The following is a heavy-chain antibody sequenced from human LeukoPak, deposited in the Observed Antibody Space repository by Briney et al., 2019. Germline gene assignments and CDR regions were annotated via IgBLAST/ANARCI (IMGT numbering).Heavy chain of an antibody. J-gene: IGHJ4*02. CDR3: ARAYNARYYDSY. D-gene: IGHD3-22*01. CDR1: GFTFSSYW. Sequence: GSLRLSCAASGFTFSSYWMRWVRQAPGKGLEWVANIKQDGSEKYYVDSVKGRFTISRDNAKNSLYLLMNSLRAEDTAVYYCARAYNARYYDSYWGQGTLVTVSS. CDR2: IKQDGSEK. V-gene: IGHV3-7*01.